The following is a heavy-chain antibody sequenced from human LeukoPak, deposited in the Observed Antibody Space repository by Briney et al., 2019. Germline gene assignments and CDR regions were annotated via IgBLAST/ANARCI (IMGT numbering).Heavy chain of an antibody. CDR1: GFTFSSYG. Sequence: PGRSLRLSCAASGFTFSSYGMHWVRQAPGKGLEWVAVIWYDGSNKYYADSVKGRFTISRDNSKNTLYLQMNSLRAEDTAVYYCARGRVRLDNYDFWSGYYRVDYMDVWGKGTTVTVSS. D-gene: IGHD3-3*01. CDR2: IWYDGSNK. V-gene: IGHV3-33*01. J-gene: IGHJ6*03. CDR3: ARGRVRLDNYDFWSGYYRVDYMDV.